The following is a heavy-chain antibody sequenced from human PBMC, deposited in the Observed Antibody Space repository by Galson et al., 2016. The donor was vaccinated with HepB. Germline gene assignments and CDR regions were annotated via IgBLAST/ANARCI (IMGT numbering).Heavy chain of an antibody. D-gene: IGHD5-24*01. J-gene: IGHJ4*02. CDR1: GYTFTSYA. CDR3: ARRGDGYNYDC. V-gene: IGHV1-3*01. CDR2: ISAVNDNT. Sequence: SVKISCKASGYTFTSYAIHWVRQAPGQRLEWSGWISAVNDNTKYSQKFQGRVTITRDTSASTAYMELSSLRSEDTAVYYCARRGDGYNYDCWGQGTLVTVSS.